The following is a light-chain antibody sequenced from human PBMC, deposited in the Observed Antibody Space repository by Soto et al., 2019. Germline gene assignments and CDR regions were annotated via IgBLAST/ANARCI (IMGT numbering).Light chain of an antibody. J-gene: IGKJ1*01. Sequence: DIVMTQSPDSLAVSLGERATINCKSSQSVSYSSNNKNYLAWYQQKPGQPPKLLIYWASTRESRVPDRFSGSGSGTDFTLTISSLQAEDVAVYYCQQYYSTPPKFGQGTKVEIK. CDR1: QSVSYSSNNKNY. V-gene: IGKV4-1*01. CDR2: WAS. CDR3: QQYYSTPPK.